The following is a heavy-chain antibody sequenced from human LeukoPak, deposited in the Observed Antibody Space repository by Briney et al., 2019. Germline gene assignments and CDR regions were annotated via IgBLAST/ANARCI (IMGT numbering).Heavy chain of an antibody. CDR1: GFTFSGSA. D-gene: IGHD3-10*01. Sequence: GGSLKLSCAASGFTFSGSAMHWVRQASGKGLERVGRIRSKANSYATAYAASVKGRFTISRDDSKNTAYLQMNSLKTEDTAVYYCTRLGALRGLDVWGQGTTVTVSS. CDR2: IRSKANSYAT. CDR3: TRLGALRGLDV. V-gene: IGHV3-73*01. J-gene: IGHJ6*02.